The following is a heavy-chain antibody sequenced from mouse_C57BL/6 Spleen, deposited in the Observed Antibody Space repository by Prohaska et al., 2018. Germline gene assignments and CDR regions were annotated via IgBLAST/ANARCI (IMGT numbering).Heavy chain of an antibody. D-gene: IGHD1-1*02. V-gene: IGHV5-9-1*02. J-gene: IGHJ3*01. CDR3: TRDGWGY. Sequence: TVKGRFTISRDNARNTLYLQMSSLKSEDTAIYYCTRDGWGYWGQGTLVTVSA.